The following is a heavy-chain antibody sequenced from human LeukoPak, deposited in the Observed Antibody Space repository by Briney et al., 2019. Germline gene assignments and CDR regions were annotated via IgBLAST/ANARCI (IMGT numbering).Heavy chain of an antibody. Sequence: GGPLRLSCEASGITFSSCSMNWVRQAPGKGLEWVSSISGSSTYIYYADSVRGRFTISRDNAKNSLYLQMNSLRAEDTAVYYCAKQATTYYYAPDVWGKGTTVTVSS. CDR2: ISGSSTYI. V-gene: IGHV3-21*01. J-gene: IGHJ6*04. CDR3: AKQATTYYYAPDV. CDR1: GITFSSCS. D-gene: IGHD3-10*01.